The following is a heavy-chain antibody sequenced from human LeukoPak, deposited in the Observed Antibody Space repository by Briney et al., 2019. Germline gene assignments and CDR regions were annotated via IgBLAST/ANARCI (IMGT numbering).Heavy chain of an antibody. J-gene: IGHJ4*02. CDR3: ARGCSSTTCYRGGFDY. Sequence: SETLSLTCTVSGGSISSSSYFWSWIRQPAGKGLEWIGRINTSGSTNYNPSLKSRVTMSVDTSNNQFSLKLSSVTAADTAVYYCARGCSSTTCYRGGFDYWGQGTLVTVSS. D-gene: IGHD2-2*01. V-gene: IGHV4-61*02. CDR1: GGSISSSSYF. CDR2: INTSGST.